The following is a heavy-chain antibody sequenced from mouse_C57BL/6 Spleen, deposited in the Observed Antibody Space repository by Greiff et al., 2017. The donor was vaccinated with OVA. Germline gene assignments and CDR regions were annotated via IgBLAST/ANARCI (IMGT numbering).Heavy chain of an antibody. V-gene: IGHV5-4*03. D-gene: IGHD1-1*01. J-gene: IGHJ4*01. Sequence: DVMLVESGGGLVKPGGSLKLSCAASGFTFSSYAMSWVRQTPEKRLEWVATISDGGSYTYYPDNVKGRFTISRDNAKNNLYLQMSHLKSEDTAMYYCARVNYGSSYGAMDYWGQGTSVTVSS. CDR3: ARVNYGSSYGAMDY. CDR1: GFTFSSYA. CDR2: ISDGGSYT.